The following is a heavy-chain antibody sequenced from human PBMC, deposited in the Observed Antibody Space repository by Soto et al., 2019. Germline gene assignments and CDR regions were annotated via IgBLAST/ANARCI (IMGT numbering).Heavy chain of an antibody. D-gene: IGHD3-10*01. J-gene: IGHJ4*02. CDR3: ARPLGTGFGEFDY. Sequence: QVQLVQSGAEVKKPGASVKVSCKASGYTFTSYAMHWVRQAPGQRLEWMGWINAGNGNTKYSQKFQGRVTITRDTSASTAYMELSSLRSEDTAVYYCARPLGTGFGEFDYWGQGTLVTVSS. CDR1: GYTFTSYA. V-gene: IGHV1-3*01. CDR2: INAGNGNT.